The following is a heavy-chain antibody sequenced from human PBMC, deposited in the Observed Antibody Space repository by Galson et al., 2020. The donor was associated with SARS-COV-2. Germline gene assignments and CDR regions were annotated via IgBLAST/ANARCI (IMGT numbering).Heavy chain of an antibody. Sequence: GESLKISCAASGFTFDDYGMSWVRQAPGKGLEWVSGINWNGGSTGYADSVKGRFTISRDNAKNSLYLQMNSLRAEDTALYHCARDSWGCSSTSCYTGGMDVWGQGTTVTVSS. CDR3: ARDSWGCSSTSCYTGGMDV. J-gene: IGHJ6*02. D-gene: IGHD2-2*02. CDR1: GFTFDDYG. CDR2: INWNGGST. V-gene: IGHV3-20*01.